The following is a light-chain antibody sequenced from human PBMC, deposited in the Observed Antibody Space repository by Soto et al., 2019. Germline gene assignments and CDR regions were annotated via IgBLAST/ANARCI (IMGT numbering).Light chain of an antibody. V-gene: IGKV3-15*01. Sequence: EIVMTQSPATLSVSPGERATLSCRASQSVSSNLAWYQQKPGQAPRILIYGASTRATGIPARFSGSGSGTXYTXXISXLQSEDFAVYYCQQYNNWPPWTFGQGTKVEIK. J-gene: IGKJ1*01. CDR3: QQYNNWPPWT. CDR1: QSVSSN. CDR2: GAS.